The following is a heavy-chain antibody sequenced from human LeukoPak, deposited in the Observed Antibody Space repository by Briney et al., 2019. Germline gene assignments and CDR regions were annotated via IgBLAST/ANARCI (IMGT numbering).Heavy chain of an antibody. V-gene: IGHV3-7*01. CDR3: AREGSRSY. Sequence: GGSLRLSCATSGFTFSTYWMSWVRQAPGEGLEWVANIKQDGSEKYYVDSVKGRFTISRDNAKSSQYLQLNNLRVEDTGVYYCAREGSRSYWGQGTLVTVSS. J-gene: IGHJ4*02. CDR1: GFTFSTYW. CDR2: IKQDGSEK.